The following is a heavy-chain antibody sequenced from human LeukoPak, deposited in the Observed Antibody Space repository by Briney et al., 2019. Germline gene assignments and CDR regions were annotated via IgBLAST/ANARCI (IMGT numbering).Heavy chain of an antibody. D-gene: IGHD1-1*01. Sequence: SETLSLTCTVSGGSISRSGYYWSWIRQHPGKGLEWIGYIYYSGSTYYNPSLKSRVTISVGTSKNQFSLKLSSVTAADTAVYYCARFQYKAAFDIWGQGTMVTVSS. V-gene: IGHV4-31*03. J-gene: IGHJ3*02. CDR1: GGSISRSGYY. CDR2: IYYSGST. CDR3: ARFQYKAAFDI.